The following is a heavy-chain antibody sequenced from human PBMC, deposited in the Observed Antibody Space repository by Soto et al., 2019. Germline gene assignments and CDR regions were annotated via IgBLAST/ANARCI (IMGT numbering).Heavy chain of an antibody. CDR3: ACFSVRPYENYYYVMDI. V-gene: IGHV1-69*13. CDR2: IIPIFGTA. J-gene: IGHJ6*02. D-gene: IGHD3-3*01. CDR1: GGTFSSYA. Sequence: SLKVSCKASGGTFSSYAISWVRQAPGQGLEWMGGIIPIFGTANYAQKFQGRVTITADGSTSTAYMELRSLRSEDTAMYYCACFSVRPYENYYYVMDIWGQGTPVTVSS.